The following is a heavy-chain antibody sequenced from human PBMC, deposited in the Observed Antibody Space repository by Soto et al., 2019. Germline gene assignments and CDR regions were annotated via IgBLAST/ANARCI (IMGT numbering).Heavy chain of an antibody. D-gene: IGHD4-17*01. CDR3: AKDGSTVTTRFDY. Sequence: GGSLRLSCAASGFSFSSYAMSWVRQAPGKGLEWVSAIRSSGGSTYYADSVKGRFTISRDNSKNTLYLQMNSLRAEDTAVYYCAKDGSTVTTRFDYWGQGILVTVSS. CDR2: IRSSGGST. V-gene: IGHV3-23*01. CDR1: GFSFSSYA. J-gene: IGHJ4*02.